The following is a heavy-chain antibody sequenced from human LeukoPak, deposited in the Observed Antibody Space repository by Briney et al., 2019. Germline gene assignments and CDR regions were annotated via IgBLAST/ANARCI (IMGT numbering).Heavy chain of an antibody. Sequence: GGSLRLSCAASGFTFDDYGMSWVRQAPGKGLEWVSGINWNGGSTGYADSVKGRFTISRDNAKNSLYLQMNTLRAEDTAVYYCASLWGTYRHSDYWGQGALVTVSS. CDR1: GFTFDDYG. D-gene: IGHD3-16*02. J-gene: IGHJ4*02. CDR2: INWNGGST. V-gene: IGHV3-20*04. CDR3: ASLWGTYRHSDY.